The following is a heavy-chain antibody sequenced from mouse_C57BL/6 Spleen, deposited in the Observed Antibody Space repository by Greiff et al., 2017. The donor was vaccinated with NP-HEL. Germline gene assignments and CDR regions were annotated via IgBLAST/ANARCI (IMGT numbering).Heavy chain of an antibody. CDR2: IYPGDGDT. Sequence: VQLQQSGPELVKPGASVKISCKASGYAFSSSWMNWVKQRPGKGLEWIGRIYPGDGDTNYNGKFKGKATLTADKSSSTAYMQLSSLTSEDSAVYFCARGGTGGSSYENYYAMDYWGQGTSVTVSS. CDR3: ARGGTGGSSYENYYAMDY. J-gene: IGHJ4*01. V-gene: IGHV1-82*01. D-gene: IGHD1-1*01. CDR1: GYAFSSSW.